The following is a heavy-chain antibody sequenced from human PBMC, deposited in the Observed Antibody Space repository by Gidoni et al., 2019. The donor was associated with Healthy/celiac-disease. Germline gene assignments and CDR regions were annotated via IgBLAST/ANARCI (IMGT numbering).Heavy chain of an antibody. CDR2: ISGNSGSI. CDR3: AKDIWETYDSSGGAFDI. Sequence: EVQLVESGGGLVQPGRSLRLSCAASGFTFDDYAMHWVRQAPGKGLEWVSGISGNSGSIGYADSVKGRVTISRDNAKNSLYLQMNSLRAEETALYYCAKDIWETYDSSGGAFDIWGQGTMVTVSS. D-gene: IGHD3-22*01. CDR1: GFTFDDYA. V-gene: IGHV3-9*01. J-gene: IGHJ3*02.